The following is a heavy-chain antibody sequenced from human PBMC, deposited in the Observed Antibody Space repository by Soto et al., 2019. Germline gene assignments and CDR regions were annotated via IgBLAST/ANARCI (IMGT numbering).Heavy chain of an antibody. CDR1: GFTFSSYG. V-gene: IGHV3-30*18. CDR2: ISYDGSNK. J-gene: IGHJ4*02. D-gene: IGHD5-12*01. CDR3: AKDSKDGYNPRYYFDY. Sequence: QVQLVESGGGVVQPGRSLRLSCAASGFTFSSYGMHWVRQAPGKGLEWVAVISYDGSNKYYADSVKGRFTISRDNSKNTLYLQMNSLRAEDTAVYYCAKDSKDGYNPRYYFDYWGKGTLVTVSS.